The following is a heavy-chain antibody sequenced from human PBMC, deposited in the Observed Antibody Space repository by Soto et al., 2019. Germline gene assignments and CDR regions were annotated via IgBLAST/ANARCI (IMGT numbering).Heavy chain of an antibody. CDR1: GFTFTTYG. J-gene: IGHJ4*02. V-gene: IGHV3-30*18. CDR3: AKERTYSVASGFDY. D-gene: IGHD1-26*01. CDR2: ISYDGSHA. Sequence: QVQLEDSGGGVVQPGRSLRLSCAASGFTFTTYGMHWVRRAPGKGLGWVAVISYDGSHAYYADSVKGRFTISRDNSKNTLYLQITSLRAEDTAVYYCAKERTYSVASGFDYWGRGTLVTVSS.